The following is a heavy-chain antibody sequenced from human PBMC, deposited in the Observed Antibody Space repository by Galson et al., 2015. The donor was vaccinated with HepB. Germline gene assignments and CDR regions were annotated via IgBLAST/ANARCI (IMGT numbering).Heavy chain of an antibody. CDR2: IIPIFGTA. CDR1: GGTFSSYA. Sequence: QSGAEVKKPGESLKISCKASGGTFSSYAISWVQQAPGQGLEWMGGIIPIFGTANYAQKFQGRVTITADESTSTAYMELSSLRSEDTAVYYCARLTASIVVVGMDVWGQGTTVTVSS. J-gene: IGHJ6*02. D-gene: IGHD2-15*01. CDR3: ARLTASIVVVGMDV. V-gene: IGHV1-69*01.